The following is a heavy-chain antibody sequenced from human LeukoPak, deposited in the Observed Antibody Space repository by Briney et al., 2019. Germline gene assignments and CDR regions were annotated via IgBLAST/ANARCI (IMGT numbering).Heavy chain of an antibody. Sequence: KTGGSLRLSCAASGFTFSNAYMSWVRQAPGKGLEWVGRIKSTAHGGTTEYAAPVKGRLTISRDDSGNTLFLQMNSLQTEDAALYYCATYSSSYYYFGYWGQGTLVTVSS. CDR3: ATYSSSYYYFGY. J-gene: IGHJ4*02. CDR1: GFTFSNAY. D-gene: IGHD6-13*01. CDR2: IKSTAHGGTT. V-gene: IGHV3-15*01.